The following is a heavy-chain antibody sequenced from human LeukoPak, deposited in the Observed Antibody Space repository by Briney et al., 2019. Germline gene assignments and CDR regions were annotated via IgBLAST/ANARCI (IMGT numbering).Heavy chain of an antibody. V-gene: IGHV3-64D*09. J-gene: IGHJ4*02. CDR2: ISNNGGTT. CDR3: VGYCSTTSCLYDY. CDR1: GFIFSSYA. D-gene: IGHD2-2*01. Sequence: GGSLRLSCSASGFIFSSYAMHWXRQAPGKGLEYVXXISNNGGTTYYADSVKGRFTISRDNSKNTLYLHMRSLRAEDTAVYYCVGYCSTTSCLYDYWGQGTLVTVSS.